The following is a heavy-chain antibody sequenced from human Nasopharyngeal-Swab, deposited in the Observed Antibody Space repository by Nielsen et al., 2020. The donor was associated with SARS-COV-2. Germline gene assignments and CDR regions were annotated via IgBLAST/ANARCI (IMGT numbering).Heavy chain of an antibody. Sequence: WIRQPPGKGLEWVAVISYDGSNKYYADSVKGRFTISRDNSKNTLYLQMNSLRAEDTAVYYCARSLGGYDYSDYWGQGTLVTVSS. D-gene: IGHD5-12*01. CDR3: ARSLGGYDYSDY. V-gene: IGHV3-30-3*01. CDR2: ISYDGSNK. J-gene: IGHJ4*02.